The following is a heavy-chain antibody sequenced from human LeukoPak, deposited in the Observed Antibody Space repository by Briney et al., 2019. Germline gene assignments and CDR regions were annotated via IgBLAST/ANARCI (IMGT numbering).Heavy chain of an antibody. CDR3: ARGDPNNWFDH. CDR1: GGSISSGGYY. CDR2: IYYSGST. Sequence: SETLSLTCTVSGGSISSGGYYWSWIRQHPGKGLEWIGYIYYSGSTYYNPSLKSRVTISVDTSKNQFSLKLSSVTAADTAVYYCARGDPNNWFDHWGQGTLVTVSS. J-gene: IGHJ5*02. V-gene: IGHV4-31*03.